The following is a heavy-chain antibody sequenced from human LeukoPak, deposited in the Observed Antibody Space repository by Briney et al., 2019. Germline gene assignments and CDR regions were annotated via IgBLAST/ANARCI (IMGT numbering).Heavy chain of an antibody. V-gene: IGHV3-33*06. CDR2: IWYDGSNK. J-gene: IGHJ3*02. D-gene: IGHD2-8*02. Sequence: QPRRSLRLSCAASGFSLSSYGMHWVRQAPGKGLEWVAGIWYDGSNKYYADSVKGRFTTSRDNSKNTLYLQMNSVRAAETAVYYRAKDATGGAFDTWGEGTMVTVSS. CDR1: GFSLSSYG. CDR3: AKDATGGAFDT.